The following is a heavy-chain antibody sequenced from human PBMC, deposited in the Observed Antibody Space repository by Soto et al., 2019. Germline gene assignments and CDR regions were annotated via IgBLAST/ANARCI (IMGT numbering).Heavy chain of an antibody. V-gene: IGHV3-30*18. Sequence: QVHLVESGGGVVQPGRSLRLSCAASGFTFSNNGMHWVRQAPGKGLEWMGGISYEGSEKYYASTVKGRFNISRDNSKNPLYLQMDTLRDEDTAIYDCVKDKGAAAGFNYWGQGILVTVSS. CDR2: ISYEGSEK. CDR1: GFTFSNNG. J-gene: IGHJ4*02. CDR3: VKDKGAAAGFNY. D-gene: IGHD6-13*01.